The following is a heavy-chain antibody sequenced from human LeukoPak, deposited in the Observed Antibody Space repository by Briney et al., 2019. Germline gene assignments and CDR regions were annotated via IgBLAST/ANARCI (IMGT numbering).Heavy chain of an antibody. D-gene: IGHD3-10*01. Sequence: GGSVTLSCTASGFTFSSYAMSWVRQAPGKGLEWISAISGSGGSTYYADSVKGRFTISRDNSKNTLYLQMNSLRAEDTAVYYCAKDRFLWFGELSPHGPLDDWGQGTLVTVSS. CDR1: GFTFSSYA. J-gene: IGHJ4*02. V-gene: IGHV3-23*01. CDR3: AKDRFLWFGELSPHGPLDD. CDR2: ISGSGGST.